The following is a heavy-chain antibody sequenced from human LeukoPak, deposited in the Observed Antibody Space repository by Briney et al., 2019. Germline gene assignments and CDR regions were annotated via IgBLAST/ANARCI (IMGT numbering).Heavy chain of an antibody. CDR2: ISFDGSNK. Sequence: GGSLRLSCAASGYTFTSYAMSWVRQAPGKGLEWVTIISFDGSNKYYADSVKGRFTISRDNSKNTVYLQMNSLRAEDTAVYYCAKVRDSGYNSHYYFDFWGQGTLVTVSS. D-gene: IGHD5-12*01. V-gene: IGHV3-30*18. CDR3: AKVRDSGYNSHYYFDF. CDR1: GYTFTSYA. J-gene: IGHJ4*02.